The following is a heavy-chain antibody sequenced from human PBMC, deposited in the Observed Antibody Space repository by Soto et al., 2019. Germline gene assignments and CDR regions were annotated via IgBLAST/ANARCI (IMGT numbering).Heavy chain of an antibody. V-gene: IGHV3-21*01. D-gene: IGHD2-15*01. J-gene: IGHJ6*02. CDR2: ISSSSSYI. Sequence: GGSLRLSCAASGFTFSSYSMNWVRQAPGKGLEWVSSISSSSSYIYYADSVKGRFTISRDNAKNSLYLQMNSLRAEDTAVYYCARVQGDIVVAVAAPYGMDVWGQGTTVTVSS. CDR3: ARVQGDIVVAVAAPYGMDV. CDR1: GFTFSSYS.